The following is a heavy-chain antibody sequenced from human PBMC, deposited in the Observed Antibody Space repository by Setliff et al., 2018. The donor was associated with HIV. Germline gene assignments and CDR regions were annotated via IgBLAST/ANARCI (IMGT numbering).Heavy chain of an antibody. CDR2: IYYSGST. CDR1: GGSISSYY. Sequence: LSLTCTVSGGSISSYYRSWIRQPPGKGLEWIGYIYYSGSTNYNPSLKSRVTISVDTSKNQFSLKLSSVTAADTAVYYCARGAELLWFGELHNVPYFDYWGQGTLVTVS. D-gene: IGHD3-10*01. CDR3: ARGAELLWFGELHNVPYFDY. J-gene: IGHJ4*02. V-gene: IGHV4-59*01.